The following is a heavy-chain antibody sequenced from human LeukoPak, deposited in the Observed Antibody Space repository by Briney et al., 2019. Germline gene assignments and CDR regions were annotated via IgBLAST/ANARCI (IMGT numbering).Heavy chain of an antibody. CDR3: ARGYDILSGYYIY. CDR2: INPNSGCT. D-gene: IGHD3-9*01. Sequence: ASVMVSCKASGYTFTSYCIIWVRQAPGQGLEWIGWINPNSGCTNYAQKFLGRVTMTRATSISTAYMELSRLRSDNTAVYYCARGYDILSGYYIYWGQGTMVTVSS. J-gene: IGHJ4*02. CDR1: GYTFTSYC. V-gene: IGHV1-2*02.